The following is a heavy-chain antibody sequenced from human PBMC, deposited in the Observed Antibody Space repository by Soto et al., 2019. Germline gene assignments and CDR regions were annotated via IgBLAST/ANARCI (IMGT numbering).Heavy chain of an antibody. D-gene: IGHD7-27*01. CDR2: ISYDGSNK. Sequence: QVQLVESGGGVVQPGRSLRLSCAASGFTFSSYGMHWVRQAPGKGLEWVAVISYDGSNKYYADSVMGRFTISRDNSKITLYLQMNSVRAEDTAVYYCAKCQTGDYEDYVSYYYYGMDVWGQETTVTVSS. CDR1: GFTFSSYG. CDR3: AKCQTGDYEDYVSYYYYGMDV. V-gene: IGHV3-30*18. J-gene: IGHJ6*02.